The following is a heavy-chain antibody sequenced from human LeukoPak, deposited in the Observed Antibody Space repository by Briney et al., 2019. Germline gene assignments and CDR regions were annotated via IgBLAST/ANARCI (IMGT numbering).Heavy chain of an antibody. CDR2: ISSSSSYI. CDR3: ARSQWELPGDFDY. J-gene: IGHJ4*02. V-gene: IGHV3-21*01. D-gene: IGHD1-26*01. CDR1: GFTFSSYS. Sequence: GGSLRLSCAASGFTFSSYSMNWVRQAPGKGLEWVSSISSSSSYIYYADSVKGRFTISRDNAKNSLYLQMNSLRAEDTAVYYCARSQWELPGDFDYWGQGTLATVSS.